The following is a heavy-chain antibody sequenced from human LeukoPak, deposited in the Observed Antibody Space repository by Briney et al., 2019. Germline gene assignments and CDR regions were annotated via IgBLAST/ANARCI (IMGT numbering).Heavy chain of an antibody. CDR3: ARPSRDCSGGSCYSGY. V-gene: IGHV3-7*01. J-gene: IGHJ4*02. Sequence: GGSLRLSCAASGFTFSDYWMSWVRQAPGKGLEWVANIKQDGSEKYYVDSVKGRFTISRDNAKNSLYLQMNSLRAEDTAVYYCARPSRDCSGGSCYSGYWGQGTLVTVSS. CDR1: GFTFSDYW. D-gene: IGHD2-15*01. CDR2: IKQDGSEK.